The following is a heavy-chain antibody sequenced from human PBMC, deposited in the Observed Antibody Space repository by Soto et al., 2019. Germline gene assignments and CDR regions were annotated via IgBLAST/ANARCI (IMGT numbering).Heavy chain of an antibody. V-gene: IGHV3-13*01. CDR2: IGTAGDT. J-gene: IGHJ6*02. CDR1: GFTFSSYD. CDR3: ARGGIYSSYYYYSMDV. D-gene: IGHD5-18*01. Sequence: GGSLRLSCAASGFTFSSYDMHWVRQATGKGLEWVSAIGTAGDTYYPGSVKGRFTISRENAKNSLYLQMNSLRAGDTAVYYCARGGIYSSYYYYSMDVWGQGTTVTVSS.